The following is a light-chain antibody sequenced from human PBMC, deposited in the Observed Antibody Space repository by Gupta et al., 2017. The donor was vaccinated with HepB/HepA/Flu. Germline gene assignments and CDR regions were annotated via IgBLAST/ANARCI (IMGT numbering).Light chain of an antibody. J-gene: IGKJ1*01. CDR3: QQYHTYPLT. CDR1: QTISTW. V-gene: IGKV1-5*03. Sequence: EIQMTQSTSTLSASIGDRVTISCRANQTISTWLAWYQQKPRKAPNLLIYKTSVLQTGVPSRFSGSGSETEFTLTISSLQPDDFAIYYCQQYHTYPLTFGQGTRVDIK. CDR2: KTS.